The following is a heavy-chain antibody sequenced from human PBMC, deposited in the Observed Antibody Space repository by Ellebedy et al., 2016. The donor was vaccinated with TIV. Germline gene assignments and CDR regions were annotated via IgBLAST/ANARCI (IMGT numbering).Heavy chain of an antibody. J-gene: IGHJ4*02. D-gene: IGHD6-13*01. CDR3: ARDRSNNWYTYFDS. V-gene: IGHV4-31*03. Sequence: MPSETLSLTCSVSGGSINSGDHYWTWIRQHPGKGLEWIGYIYHGDNTSYNPSLKSRVTISVDTSKNQFSLRLTSVTAADTAVYYCARDRSNNWYTYFDSWGQGALVTVSS. CDR2: IYHGDNT. CDR1: GGSINSGDHY.